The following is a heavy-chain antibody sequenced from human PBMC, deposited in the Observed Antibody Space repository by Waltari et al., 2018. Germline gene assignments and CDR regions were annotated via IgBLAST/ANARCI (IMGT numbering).Heavy chain of an antibody. V-gene: IGHV3-53*01. CDR2: INSGGDT. J-gene: IGHJ2*01. CDR3: ARDVTGYYYFDL. Sequence: EVQLVESGGGLIQPGGSLRLSCAASGFTVRSHYMSWVRQAPGKGLEWVSVINSGGDTHYADSVKGRFTISRDNSKNTVYLQMNTLRAEDTALYYCARDVTGYYYFDLWGRGTLVTVSS. CDR1: GFTVRSHY.